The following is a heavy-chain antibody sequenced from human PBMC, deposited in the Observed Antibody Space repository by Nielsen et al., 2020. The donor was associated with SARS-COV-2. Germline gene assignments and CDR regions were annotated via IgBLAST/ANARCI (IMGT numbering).Heavy chain of an antibody. J-gene: IGHJ4*02. Sequence: GESLKISCAASGFTFRTSVMSWVRQAPGKGLEWVSVIYSGGSTTYYAESVKGRFTVSRDDSKNTLYMQMNSLRAEDTAVYYCAQGWLQLGYWGQGTLVTVSS. V-gene: IGHV3-23*03. CDR3: AQGWLQLGY. D-gene: IGHD5-24*01. CDR2: IYSGGSTT. CDR1: GFTFRTSV.